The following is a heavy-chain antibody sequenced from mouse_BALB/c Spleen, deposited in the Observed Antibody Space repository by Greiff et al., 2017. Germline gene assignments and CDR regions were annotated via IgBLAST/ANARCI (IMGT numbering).Heavy chain of an antibody. V-gene: IGHV2-2*02. Sequence: VKLVESGPGLVQPSQSLSITCTVSGFSLTSYGVHWVRQSPGKGLEWLGVIWSGGSTDYNAAFISRLSISKDNSKSQVFFKMNSLQANDTAIYYCASFSTMIEAMDYWGQGTSVTVSS. CDR3: ASFSTMIEAMDY. J-gene: IGHJ4*01. CDR1: GFSLTSYG. D-gene: IGHD2-4*01. CDR2: IWSGGST.